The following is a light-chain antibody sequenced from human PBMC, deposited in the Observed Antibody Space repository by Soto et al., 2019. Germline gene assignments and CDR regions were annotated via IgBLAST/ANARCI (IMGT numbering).Light chain of an antibody. J-gene: IGKJ3*01. Sequence: IQMTRSPSSLAXXXXXGVXXXCRASQSISSYLNWYQQKPGKAPKLLIYAASSLQSGVPSRFSGSGSGTDFTLTISSLQPEDFATYYCQQSYSTPFTFGPGTKVDIK. V-gene: IGKV1-39*01. CDR3: QQSYSTPFT. CDR1: QSISSY. CDR2: AAS.